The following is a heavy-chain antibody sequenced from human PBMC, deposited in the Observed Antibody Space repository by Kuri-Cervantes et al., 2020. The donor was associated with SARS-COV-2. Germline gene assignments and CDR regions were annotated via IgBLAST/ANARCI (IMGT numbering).Heavy chain of an antibody. V-gene: IGHV3-30*01. CDR3: ARDRSTIFGVVFTYYYGMDV. J-gene: IGHJ6*02. Sequence: LSLTCAASGFTFSSYAMHWVRQAPGKGLEWVAVISYDGSNKYYADSVKGRFTISRDNSKNTLYLQMNSLRAEDTAVYYCARDRSTIFGVVFTYYYGMDVWGQGTTVTVSS. CDR1: GFTFSSYA. CDR2: ISYDGSNK. D-gene: IGHD3-3*01.